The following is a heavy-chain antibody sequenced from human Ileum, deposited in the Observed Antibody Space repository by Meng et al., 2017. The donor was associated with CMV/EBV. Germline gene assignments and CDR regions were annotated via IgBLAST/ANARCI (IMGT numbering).Heavy chain of an antibody. D-gene: IGHD2-2*01. CDR2: VYSCGST. CDR3: ARGSSSWAFDY. J-gene: IGHJ4*02. CDR1: GGSTSGYY. Sequence: VQMQESAPGVVKTSDTLSRPCAVSGGSTSGYYWSWVRQPATKGLEWIGRVYSCGSTDYNPSLQSRVTMSVDTSKNQFSLKLSSVTAADTAVYYCARGSSSWAFDYWGQGTLVTVSS. V-gene: IGHV4-4*07.